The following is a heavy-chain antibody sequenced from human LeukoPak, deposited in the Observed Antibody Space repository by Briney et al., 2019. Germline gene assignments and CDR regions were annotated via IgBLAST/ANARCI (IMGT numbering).Heavy chain of an antibody. CDR2: IYYSGST. Sequence: SETLSLTCTVSGGSISSSTYYWGWIRQPPGKGLEWIGYIYYSGSTYYNPSLKSRVTISVDTSKNQFSLKLSSVTAADTAVYYCAREINYVYYWGQGTLVTVSS. CDR1: GGSISSSTYY. V-gene: IGHV4-31*03. CDR3: AREINYVYY. D-gene: IGHD5-24*01. J-gene: IGHJ4*02.